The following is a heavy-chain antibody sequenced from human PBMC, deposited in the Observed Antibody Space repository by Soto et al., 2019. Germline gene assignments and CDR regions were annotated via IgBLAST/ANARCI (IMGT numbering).Heavy chain of an antibody. CDR3: ARGGYSSTWSNLLARSGLDV. D-gene: IGHD6-13*01. CDR2: IVPLFGTS. Sequence: GASAKVSCEDCRATFESNSLSWVQQAPRQGLEWMGGIVPLFGTSNYAQKFQGRVTITADTSTSTAYMELSGLRSGDTAIYYCARGGYSSTWSNLLARSGLDVWGQGTTVTVSS. CDR1: RATFESNS. V-gene: IGHV1-69*06. J-gene: IGHJ6*02.